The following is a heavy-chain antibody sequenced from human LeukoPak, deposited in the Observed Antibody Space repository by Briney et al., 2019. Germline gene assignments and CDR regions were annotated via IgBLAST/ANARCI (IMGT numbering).Heavy chain of an antibody. V-gene: IGHV3-23*01. D-gene: IGHD3-10*01. CDR2: ISGSGGST. J-gene: IGHJ6*03. Sequence: PGGSLRLSCAASGFTFSSYGMSWVRQAPGKGLEWVSAISGSGGSTYYADSVKGRFTISRDNAKNSLYLQMNSLRAEDTALYYCARDLSSSMVRGIIISDYYMDVWGKGTTVTVSS. CDR1: GFTFSSYG. CDR3: ARDLSSSMVRGIIISDYYMDV.